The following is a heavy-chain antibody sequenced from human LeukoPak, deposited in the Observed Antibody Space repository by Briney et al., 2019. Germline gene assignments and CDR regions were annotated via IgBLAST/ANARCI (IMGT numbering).Heavy chain of an antibody. Sequence: SETLSLTCVVYGESFSAYSWTWIRQPPGKGLEWIGEINHSGSTNYNPSLKSRVTISVDTSKNQFSLKLSSVTAADTAVYYCARELSFLRNDYWGQGTLVTVSS. D-gene: IGHD1-14*01. CDR3: ARELSFLRNDY. CDR2: INHSGST. CDR1: GESFSAYS. J-gene: IGHJ4*02. V-gene: IGHV4-34*01.